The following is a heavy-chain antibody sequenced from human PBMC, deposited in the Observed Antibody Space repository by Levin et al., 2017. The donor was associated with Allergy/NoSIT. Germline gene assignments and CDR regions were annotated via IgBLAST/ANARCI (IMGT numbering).Heavy chain of an antibody. V-gene: IGHV4-34*01. CDR2: INHSGST. J-gene: IGHJ2*01. CDR1: GGSFSGYY. Sequence: SETLSLTCAVYGGSFSGYYWSWIRQPPGKGLEWIGEINHSGSTNYNPSLKSRVTISVDTSKNPFSLKLSSVTAADTAVYYCARGQPAARRHTSYWYFDLWGRGTLVTVSS. CDR3: ARGQPAARRHTSYWYFDL. D-gene: IGHD2-2*01.